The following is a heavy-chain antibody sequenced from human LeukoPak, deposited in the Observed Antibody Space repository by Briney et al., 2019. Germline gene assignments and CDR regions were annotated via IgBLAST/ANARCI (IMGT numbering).Heavy chain of an antibody. J-gene: IGHJ3*02. D-gene: IGHD6-19*01. CDR1: GFTFSSYE. Sequence: GGSLRLSCAASGFTFSSYEMNWVRQAPGKGLEWVPYISSTGTTIYYADSVKGRFTISRDNAKKSLYLQMNSLRAEDTAVYYCAGGKRIISVVVALDIWGQGTMVTVSS. CDR2: ISSTGTTI. CDR3: AGGKRIISVVVALDI. V-gene: IGHV3-48*03.